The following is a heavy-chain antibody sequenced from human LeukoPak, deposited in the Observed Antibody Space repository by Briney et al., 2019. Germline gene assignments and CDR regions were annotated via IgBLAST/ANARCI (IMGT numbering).Heavy chain of an antibody. CDR3: AREFEADDY. Sequence: PGGSLRLSCAASGFTFSSYGMSWVRQAPGKGLEWVSAISGSGGSIYYADSVKGRFTISRDDSKNTLYLQMNSLRAEDTAVYYCAREFEADDYWGQGTLVTVSS. CDR1: GFTFSSYG. V-gene: IGHV3-23*01. CDR2: ISGSGGSI. D-gene: IGHD3-9*01. J-gene: IGHJ4*02.